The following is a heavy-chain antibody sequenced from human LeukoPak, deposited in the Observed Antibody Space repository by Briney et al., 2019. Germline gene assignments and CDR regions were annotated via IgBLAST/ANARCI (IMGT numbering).Heavy chain of an antibody. CDR3: AREGLYGDYGGLIDY. J-gene: IGHJ4*02. CDR2: ISYDGSNK. D-gene: IGHD4-17*01. V-gene: IGHV3-30*04. CDR1: GFTFSSYA. Sequence: QPGGSLRLSCAASGFTFSSYAMHWVRQAPGKGLEWVALISYDGSNKYYADSVKARFIISRDNAKNSLYLQMNSLRAEDTAVYYCAREGLYGDYGGLIDYWGQGTVVTVSS.